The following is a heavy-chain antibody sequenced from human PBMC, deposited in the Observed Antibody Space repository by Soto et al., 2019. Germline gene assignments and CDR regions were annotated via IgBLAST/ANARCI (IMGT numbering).Heavy chain of an antibody. CDR3: ARVPYSSYDDYYYYDGMDV. D-gene: IGHD5-12*01. CDR2: IIPIFGTG. Sequence: SVKVSCKASGGSFSSYAITWVRQAPGQGLEWMGGIIPIFGTGNHAQKFQGRVTITADESTSTAYMELSSLRSEDTAVYYCARVPYSSYDDYYYYDGMDVWGQGTTVTVSS. V-gene: IGHV1-69*13. J-gene: IGHJ6*02. CDR1: GGSFSSYA.